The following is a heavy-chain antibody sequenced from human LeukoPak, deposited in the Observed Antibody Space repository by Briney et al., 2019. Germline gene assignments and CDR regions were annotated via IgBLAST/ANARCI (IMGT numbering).Heavy chain of an antibody. CDR2: IYYSGST. V-gene: IGHV4-39*07. CDR3: ARWYSSPWAGAFDI. D-gene: IGHD6-19*01. CDR1: GGSISSSSYY. Sequence: SSETLSLTCTVSGGSISSSSYYWGWIRQPPGKGLEWIGSIYYSGSTYYNPSLKSRVTVSVDTSKNQFSLKLSSVTAADTAVYYCARWYSSPWAGAFDIWGQGTMVTVSS. J-gene: IGHJ3*02.